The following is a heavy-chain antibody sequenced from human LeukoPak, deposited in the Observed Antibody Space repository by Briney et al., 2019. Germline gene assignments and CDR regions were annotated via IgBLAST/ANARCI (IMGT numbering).Heavy chain of an antibody. V-gene: IGHV4-59*13. CDR3: ARLGTTFGAFDL. CDR2: IHYSGGT. CDR1: GGSITSYH. J-gene: IGHJ3*01. Sequence: SETLSLTCTVSGGSITSYHWGCIRQPPGKGLELMGCIHYSGGTNYNPSLRSRLTISIDSSKNQFSLTLNSATAADTAVYYCARLGTTFGAFDLWGQGTMITVSS. D-gene: IGHD2/OR15-2a*01.